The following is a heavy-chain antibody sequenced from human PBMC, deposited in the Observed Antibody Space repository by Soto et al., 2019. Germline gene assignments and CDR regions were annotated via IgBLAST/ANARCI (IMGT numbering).Heavy chain of an antibody. CDR3: AKPYDFWSGYYLPFSC. CDR1: GFTVTSNY. V-gene: IGHV3-66*04. Sequence: GGSLRLSCAASGFTVTSNYMSWVRQAPGKGLEWVSVIYGGGSTNYADSVKARFTISRDKSKNSLYLQMNSLRAEDTAVYYCAKPYDFWSGYYLPFSCWGQGTLVTVSS. D-gene: IGHD3-3*01. CDR2: IYGGGST. J-gene: IGHJ4*02.